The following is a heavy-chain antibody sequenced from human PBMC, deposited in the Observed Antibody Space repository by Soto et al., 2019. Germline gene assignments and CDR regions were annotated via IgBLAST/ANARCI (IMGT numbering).Heavy chain of an antibody. CDR2: ISAYNGNT. Sequence: QVQLVQSGAEVKKPGASVKVSCKASGYTFNSYGFSWLRQAPGQGLEWMGWISAYNGNTNYAQKLQGRVTMNTDTGPNTVYMELRSLRSDDTVVYYWARDTYYYCSGSYGVFDFWGQGTMVTVSS. J-gene: IGHJ3*01. D-gene: IGHD3-10*01. CDR3: ARDTYYYCSGSYGVFDF. V-gene: IGHV1-18*01. CDR1: GYTFNSYG.